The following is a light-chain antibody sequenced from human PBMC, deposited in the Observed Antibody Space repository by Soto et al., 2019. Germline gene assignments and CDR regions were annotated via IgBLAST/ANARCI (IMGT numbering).Light chain of an antibody. V-gene: IGLV2-11*01. Sequence: QSALTQPRSVSGSPGQSVTISCTGTSSDVGGYNYVSWYQQHPGKAPKLMIYDVSKRPSGVPDRFSGSKSGNTASLTISGRQAEDEADYYCCSYAGSYTFFFGTGTKLTVL. J-gene: IGLJ1*01. CDR3: CSYAGSYTFF. CDR2: DVS. CDR1: SSDVGGYNY.